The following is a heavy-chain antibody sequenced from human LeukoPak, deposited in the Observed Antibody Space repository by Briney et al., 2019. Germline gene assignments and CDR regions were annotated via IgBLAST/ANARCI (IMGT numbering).Heavy chain of an antibody. D-gene: IGHD7-27*01. V-gene: IGHV4-61*02. CDR3: ARGHGWGFGHFDY. CDR1: GGSISSGSYY. CDR2: IYTSGST. J-gene: IGHJ4*02. Sequence: PSETLSLTXTVSGGSISSGSYYWSWIRQPAGKGLEWIGRIYTSGSTNHNPSLKSRVTISLDTSKNQFSLKLSSVTAADTAVYYCARGHGWGFGHFDYWGQGTLVTVSS.